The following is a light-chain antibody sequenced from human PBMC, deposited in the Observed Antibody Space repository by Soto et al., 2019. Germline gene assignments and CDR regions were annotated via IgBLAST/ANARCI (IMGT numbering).Light chain of an antibody. CDR3: HQRQSWPRT. CDR2: KTS. J-gene: IGKJ1*01. Sequence: EIVMTQSPATLSVSPGERATLSCRASQSVRRNLAWYQQKPGQAPRLLIYKTSIRAAGIPARFSASGSGTDFTLTISDVQPEDFEIYYCHQRQSWPRTFGQGTKVDIK. CDR1: QSVRRN. V-gene: IGKV3D-15*03.